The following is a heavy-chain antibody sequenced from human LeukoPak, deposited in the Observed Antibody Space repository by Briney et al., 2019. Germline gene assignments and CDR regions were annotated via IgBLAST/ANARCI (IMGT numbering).Heavy chain of an antibody. Sequence: PGGSLRLSCAASGFTFTKYWMAWVRQTPEKGLEWVANINQDGSEGYYLDSVRGRFISSRDNAKNSLYLQMNSLRVEDAAVYYCSNGIYDTSYWGQGTLVTVSS. V-gene: IGHV3-7*01. D-gene: IGHD2/OR15-2a*01. CDR2: INQDGSEG. J-gene: IGHJ4*02. CDR1: GFTFTKYW. CDR3: SNGIYDTSY.